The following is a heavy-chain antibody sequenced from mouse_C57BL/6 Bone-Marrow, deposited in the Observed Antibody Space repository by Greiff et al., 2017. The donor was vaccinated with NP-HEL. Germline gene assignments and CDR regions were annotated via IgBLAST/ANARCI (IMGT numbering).Heavy chain of an antibody. CDR3: TRDRDTTVVHYFDY. CDR2: ISSGGDYI. D-gene: IGHD1-1*01. Sequence: EVQLVESGEGLVKPGGSLKLSCAASGFTFSSYAMSWVRQTPEKRLEWVAYISSGGDYIYYADTVKGRFTISRDNARNTLYLQMSSLKSEDTAMYYCTRDRDTTVVHYFDYWGQGTTLTVSS. CDR1: GFTFSSYA. V-gene: IGHV5-9-1*02. J-gene: IGHJ2*01.